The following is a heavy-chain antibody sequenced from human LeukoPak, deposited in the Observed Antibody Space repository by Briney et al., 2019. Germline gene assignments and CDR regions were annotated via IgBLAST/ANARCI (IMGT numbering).Heavy chain of an antibody. D-gene: IGHD4-17*01. J-gene: IGHJ4*02. CDR2: INHSGST. Sequence: KPSETLSLTCAVYGGSFSGYYWSWIRQPPGKGLEWIGEINHSGSTNYNPFLKSRVTISVDTSKNQFSLKLSSVTAADTAVYYCARWGVTTAIDYWGQGTLVTVSS. CDR1: GGSFSGYY. V-gene: IGHV4-34*01. CDR3: ARWGVTTAIDY.